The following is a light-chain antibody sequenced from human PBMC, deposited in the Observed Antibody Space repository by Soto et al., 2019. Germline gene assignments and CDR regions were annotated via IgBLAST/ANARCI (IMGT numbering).Light chain of an antibody. CDR2: YDS. V-gene: IGLV3-21*04. Sequence: SYELTQPPSVSVAPGKTARIPCGGTNIGSKSVHWYQQKPGQAPVLVIYYDSDRPSGIPERFSGSNSGNTATLTISRVEAGDEADYYCQVWDSSSDLVVFGGGTKLTVL. CDR3: QVWDSSSDLVV. J-gene: IGLJ2*01. CDR1: NIGSKS.